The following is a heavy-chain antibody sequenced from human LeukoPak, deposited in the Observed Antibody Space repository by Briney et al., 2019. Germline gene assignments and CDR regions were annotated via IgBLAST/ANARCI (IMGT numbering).Heavy chain of an antibody. CDR3: ARPSSSIAAAGGWFDP. V-gene: IGHV4-39*01. Sequence: SETLSLTCTVSGGSISSSSYYWGWIPQPPGKGLEWIGSIYYSGSTYYNPSLKSRVTISVDTSKNQFSLKLSSVTAADTAVYYCARPSSSIAAAGGWFDPWGQGTLVTVSS. J-gene: IGHJ5*02. D-gene: IGHD6-13*01. CDR2: IYYSGST. CDR1: GGSISSSSYY.